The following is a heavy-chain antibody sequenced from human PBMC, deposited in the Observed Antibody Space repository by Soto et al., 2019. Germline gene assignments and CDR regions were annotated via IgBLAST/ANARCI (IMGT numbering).Heavy chain of an antibody. CDR3: ARSGTSLGRDPFDP. Sequence: QVQLVQSGAEVKKPGSSVKVSCKASGGTFSSYAISWVRQAPGQGLEWMGGIIPIFGTANYAQKFQGRVTITADESTSTADMELSSLRSEDTAVYYCARSGTSLGRDPFDPWGQGTLVTVSS. CDR1: GGTFSSYA. CDR2: IIPIFGTA. V-gene: IGHV1-69*12. D-gene: IGHD2-8*01. J-gene: IGHJ5*02.